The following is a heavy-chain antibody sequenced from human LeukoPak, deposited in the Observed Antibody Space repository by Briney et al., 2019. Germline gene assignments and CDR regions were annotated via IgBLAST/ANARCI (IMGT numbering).Heavy chain of an antibody. D-gene: IGHD1-26*01. J-gene: IGHJ4*02. Sequence: GGSLRLSCAASGFPFNVQTMSWVRQAPGKGLDWVASMRQDGSEIYYVGSVKGRFTISRDNPKNSLYLQMNSLRAEDTAVYYCARGGATRGRFENWGQGTLVTVSS. CDR1: GFPFNVQT. CDR2: MRQDGSEI. V-gene: IGHV3-7*01. CDR3: ARGGATRGRFEN.